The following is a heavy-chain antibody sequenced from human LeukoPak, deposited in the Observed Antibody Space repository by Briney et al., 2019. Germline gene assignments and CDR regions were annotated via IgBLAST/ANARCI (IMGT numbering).Heavy chain of an antibody. V-gene: IGHV4-61*01. J-gene: IGHJ4*02. D-gene: IGHD2/OR15-2a*01. Sequence: SETLSLTCTVSGASISSASYYWSWIRQPPGKRLEWIGFIYYSGSTNYNLSLKSRLTISLDTSKNQSSLNLSSVTAADTAVYYCARVIGAAPYYFDYWGQGTLVTVSS. CDR1: GASISSASYY. CDR2: IYYSGST. CDR3: ARVIGAAPYYFDY.